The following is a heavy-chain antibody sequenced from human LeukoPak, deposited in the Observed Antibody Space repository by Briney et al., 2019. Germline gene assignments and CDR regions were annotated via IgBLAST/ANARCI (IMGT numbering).Heavy chain of an antibody. D-gene: IGHD4-23*01. Sequence: PGGSLRLSCAASGFTFSSYEMNWVRQAPGKGLEWVSYISSSGSTIYYADSVKGRFTISRDNAKNSLYLQMNSLRAEDTAVYYCARVSLYGGPGDYWGQGTLVTVSS. V-gene: IGHV3-48*03. J-gene: IGHJ4*02. CDR2: ISSSGSTI. CDR1: GFTFSSYE. CDR3: ARVSLYGGPGDY.